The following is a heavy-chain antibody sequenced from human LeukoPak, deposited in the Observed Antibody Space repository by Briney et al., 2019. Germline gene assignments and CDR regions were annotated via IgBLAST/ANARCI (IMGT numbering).Heavy chain of an antibody. CDR1: GFTFSSYG. Sequence: PGGSLRLSCAASGFTFSSYGMHWVRQAPGKGLEWVAVISSDGSNKYYADSVKGRFTISRDNSKNTLYLQMNSLRTEDTAVYYCAKRFRGSSGWDFDYWGQGTLVTVSS. D-gene: IGHD6-19*01. V-gene: IGHV3-30*18. CDR3: AKRFRGSSGWDFDY. J-gene: IGHJ4*02. CDR2: ISSDGSNK.